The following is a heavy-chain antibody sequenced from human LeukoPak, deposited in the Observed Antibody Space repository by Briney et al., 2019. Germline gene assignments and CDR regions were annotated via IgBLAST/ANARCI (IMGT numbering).Heavy chain of an antibody. V-gene: IGHV3-21*01. CDR1: GFTFSRYS. Sequence: GGPLRLSCAASGFTFSRYSMNWVRQAPGKGLEGVSSISSSSSYIYYADSVKRRFTISRDNAKNSLYLQMYSLRTEDTAVYYCARGSSSDAFDIWGQGTMVTVSS. D-gene: IGHD6-13*01. J-gene: IGHJ3*02. CDR2: ISSSSSYI. CDR3: ARGSSSDAFDI.